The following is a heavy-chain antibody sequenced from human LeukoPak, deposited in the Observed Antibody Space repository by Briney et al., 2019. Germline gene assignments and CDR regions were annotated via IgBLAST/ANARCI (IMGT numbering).Heavy chain of an antibody. CDR3: ARRSYSSRPPFDY. V-gene: IGHV1-3*04. D-gene: IGHD6-13*01. J-gene: IGHJ4*02. CDR1: GYTFTSYA. CDR2: INTGNGNT. Sequence: GASVKVSCKASGYTFTSYAVHWVRQAPGQRLEWMGWINTGNGNTKYSQKFQGRVTITRDTSASTAYMELSSLRSEDTALYYCARRSYSSRPPFDYWGQGTLVTVSS.